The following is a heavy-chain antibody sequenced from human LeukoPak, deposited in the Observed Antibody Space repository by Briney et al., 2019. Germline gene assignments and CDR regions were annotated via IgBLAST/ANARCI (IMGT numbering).Heavy chain of an antibody. J-gene: IGHJ4*02. CDR2: VSGSGGST. CDR1: GFTFSSYA. Sequence: GGSLRLSCAASGFTFSSYAMSWVRQAPGKGLEWVSAVSGSGGSTYYADSVKGRFTISRDNSKNTLYLQMNSLRAEDTAVYYCAKGARGYSDGFYFDYWGQGTLVTVSS. V-gene: IGHV3-23*01. D-gene: IGHD2-15*01. CDR3: AKGARGYSDGFYFDY.